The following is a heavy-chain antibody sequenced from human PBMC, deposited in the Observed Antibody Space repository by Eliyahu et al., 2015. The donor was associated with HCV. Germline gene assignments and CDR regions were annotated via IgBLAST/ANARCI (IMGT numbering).Heavy chain of an antibody. Sequence: EMNWVRQAPGKGLEWVSYISSSGSTIYYADSVKGRFTISRDNAKNSLYLQMNSLRAEDTAVYYCARVPPPKLVTSDAFDIWGQGTMVTVSS. V-gene: IGHV3-48*03. CDR3: ARVPPPKLVTSDAFDI. CDR2: ISSSGSTI. J-gene: IGHJ3*02. D-gene: IGHD4-23*01.